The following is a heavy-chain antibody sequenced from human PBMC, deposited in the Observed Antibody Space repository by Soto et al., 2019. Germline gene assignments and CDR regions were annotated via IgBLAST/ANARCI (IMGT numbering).Heavy chain of an antibody. CDR3: AREQQYYYDSSGYSLFDY. CDR2: ISYDGSNK. V-gene: IGHV3-30-3*01. Sequence: QVQLVESGGGVVQPGRSLRLSCAASGFTFSSYAMHWVRQAPGKGLEWVAVISYDGSNKYYADSVKGRFTISRDNSKNTLYLQMNSLRAEDTAVYYCAREQQYYYDSSGYSLFDYWGQGTLVTVSS. J-gene: IGHJ4*02. D-gene: IGHD3-22*01. CDR1: GFTFSSYA.